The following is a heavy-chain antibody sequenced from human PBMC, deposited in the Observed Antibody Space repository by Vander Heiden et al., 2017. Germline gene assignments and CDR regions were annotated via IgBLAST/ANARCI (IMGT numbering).Heavy chain of an antibody. D-gene: IGHD1-1*01. CDR1: GFTFRSHG. CDR3: ARDISPRRLDY. Sequence: QVQLVESGGGVVQPGRSLRLSCAASGFTFRSHGMEWGRQAPGKGIEWGAVIWYDGSNQYYADSVKGRFTIFRDNSKNTLFLQMNSLRAEETGVYQWARDISPRRLDYWGQGTLVTVSS. J-gene: IGHJ4*02. V-gene: IGHV3-33*01. CDR2: IWYDGSNQ.